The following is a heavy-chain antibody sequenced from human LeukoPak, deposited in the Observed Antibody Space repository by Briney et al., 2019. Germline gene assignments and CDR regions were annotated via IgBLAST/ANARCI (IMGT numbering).Heavy chain of an antibody. D-gene: IGHD4-17*01. CDR1: GFTFSSYG. V-gene: IGHV3-30*18. CDR2: ISYDGSNK. J-gene: IGHJ1*01. CDR3: AKESIGGDYDPPGYFQH. Sequence: PGRSLRLSCAASGFTFSSYGMHWVRQAPGKGLEWVVVISYDGSNKYYADSVKGRFTISRDNSKNTLYLQMNSLRAEDTAVYYCAKESIGGDYDPPGYFQHWGQGTLVTVSS.